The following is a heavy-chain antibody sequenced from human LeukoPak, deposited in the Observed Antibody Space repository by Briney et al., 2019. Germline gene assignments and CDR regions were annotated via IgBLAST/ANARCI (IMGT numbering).Heavy chain of an antibody. CDR1: GFTFSSYA. J-gene: IGHJ3*02. V-gene: IGHV3-23*01. Sequence: GGSLRLSCAASGFTFSSYAMSWVRQAPGKGLEWVSAISGSGVSTYYADSVKGRFTISRDNSKNTLYLQMNSLRAEDTAVYFCAKDRSDYGGYPPGAFDIWGQGAMVTVSS. D-gene: IGHD4-17*01. CDR2: ISGSGVST. CDR3: AKDRSDYGGYPPGAFDI.